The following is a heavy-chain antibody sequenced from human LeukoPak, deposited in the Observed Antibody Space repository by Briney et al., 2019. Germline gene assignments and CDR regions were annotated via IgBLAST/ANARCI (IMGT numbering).Heavy chain of an antibody. Sequence: PGGSLRLSCAASGFIVSGDFMSWVRQAPGKGLEWVANIKQDGSEKYYVDSVKGRFTISRDNAKNSLYLQMNSLRAEDTAVYYCAREVNYFDYWGQGTLVTVSS. CDR2: IKQDGSEK. J-gene: IGHJ4*02. CDR3: AREVNYFDY. CDR1: GFIVSGDF. D-gene: IGHD3-22*01. V-gene: IGHV3-7*01.